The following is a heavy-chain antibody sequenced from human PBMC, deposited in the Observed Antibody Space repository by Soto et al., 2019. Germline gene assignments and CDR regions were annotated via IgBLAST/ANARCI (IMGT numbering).Heavy chain of an antibody. CDR2: IYPGDSDT. V-gene: IGHV5-51*01. CDR1: GYSFTSYW. J-gene: IGHJ5*02. Sequence: GESLKISCKGSGYSFTSYWIGWVRQMPGKGLEWMGIIYPGDSDTRYSPSFQGQVTISADKSISTAYLQWSSLKASDTAMYYCARMYYDFWSGQDNNWFDPWGQGTLVTAPQ. CDR3: ARMYYDFWSGQDNNWFDP. D-gene: IGHD3-3*01.